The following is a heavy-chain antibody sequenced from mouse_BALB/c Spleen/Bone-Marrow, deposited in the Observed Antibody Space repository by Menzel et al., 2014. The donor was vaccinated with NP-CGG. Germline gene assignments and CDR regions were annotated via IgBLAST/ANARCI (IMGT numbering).Heavy chain of an antibody. CDR1: GFTFSSYG. CDR2: ISGGGSYT. V-gene: IGHV5-9-2*01. Sequence: EVQGVESGGGLVKPGVSLKLSCAASGFTFSSYGMSWVRQTPEKRLEWVATISGGGSYTYYPDSVKGRFTISRDNAKNNLYLQMSSLRSEDTALYYCARQNGNYVYYYAMDHWRQATSFTVSS. J-gene: IGHJ4*01. CDR3: ARQNGNYVYYYAMDH. D-gene: IGHD2-1*01.